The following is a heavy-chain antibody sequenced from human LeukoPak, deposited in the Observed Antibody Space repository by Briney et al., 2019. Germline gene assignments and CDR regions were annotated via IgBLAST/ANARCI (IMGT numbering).Heavy chain of an antibody. CDR2: ISYDGSNK. V-gene: IGHV3-30*18. CDR1: GFTFSSYG. J-gene: IGHJ3*02. CDR3: AKDIRAAAGLDAFDI. Sequence: GRSLRLSCAASGFTFSSYGMHWVRQAPGKGLEWVAVISYDGSNKYYADSVKGRFTISRDNYKNTLYLQMNSLRAEDTAVYYCAKDIRAAAGLDAFDIWGQGTMVTVSS. D-gene: IGHD6-13*01.